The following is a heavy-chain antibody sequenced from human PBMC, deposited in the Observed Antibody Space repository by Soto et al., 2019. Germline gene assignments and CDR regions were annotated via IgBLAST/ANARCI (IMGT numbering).Heavy chain of an antibody. CDR1: GYTFTSYD. V-gene: IGHV1-8*01. J-gene: IGHJ6*02. Sequence: ASVKVSCKASGYTFTSYDINWVRHATGQGLEWMGWMNPNSGNTGYAQKFQGRVTMTRNTSISTAYMELSSLRSEDTAVYYCASGYDYYYGMDVWGQGTTVTVSS. CDR2: MNPNSGNT. CDR3: ASGYDYYYGMDV.